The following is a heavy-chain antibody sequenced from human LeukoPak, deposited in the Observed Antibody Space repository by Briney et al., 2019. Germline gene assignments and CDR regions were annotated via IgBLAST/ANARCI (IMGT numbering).Heavy chain of an antibody. D-gene: IGHD3-22*01. Sequence: SETLSLTCTVSGVSINNYYWSWIRQPAGKGLEWIGRFQTSGTTNYNSSLKSRVTMSIDTSKNQFSLNLTSVTAADTAIYYCARVDNSSGPDYWGQGTLVTVSS. V-gene: IGHV4-4*07. CDR1: GVSINNYY. J-gene: IGHJ4*02. CDR3: ARVDNSSGPDY. CDR2: FQTSGTT.